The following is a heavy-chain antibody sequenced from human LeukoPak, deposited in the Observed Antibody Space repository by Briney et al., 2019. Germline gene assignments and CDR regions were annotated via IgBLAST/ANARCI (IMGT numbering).Heavy chain of an antibody. CDR3: ASAEYSGSPIDC. J-gene: IGHJ4*02. D-gene: IGHD6-6*01. Sequence: GASVKDSCKASGYTFTAYYMHWARQAPGQGLEWMGWINPNSGGTNYAQKFQGRVTMTRDTSISTAYMELSRLRSDDTAVYYCASAEYSGSPIDCWGQGTLVTVSS. CDR2: INPNSGGT. CDR1: GYTFTAYY. V-gene: IGHV1-2*02.